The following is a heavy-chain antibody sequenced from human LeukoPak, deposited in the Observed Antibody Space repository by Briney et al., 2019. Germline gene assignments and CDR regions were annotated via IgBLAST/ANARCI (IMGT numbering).Heavy chain of an antibody. CDR2: ISSSSSYI. CDR3: ARFPISVGIAAANDY. J-gene: IGHJ4*02. V-gene: IGHV3-21*01. CDR1: GFTFSSYS. Sequence: PGGSLRLSCAASGFTFSSYSMNWVRQAPGKGLEWVSSISSSSSYIYYADSVKGRFTISRDNAKNSLYLQMNSLRAEDTAVYYCARFPISVGIAAANDYWGQGTLVTVSS. D-gene: IGHD6-13*01.